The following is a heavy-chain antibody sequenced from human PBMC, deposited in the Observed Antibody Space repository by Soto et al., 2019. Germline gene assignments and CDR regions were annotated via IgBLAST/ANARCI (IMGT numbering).Heavy chain of an antibody. Sequence: SETLSLTCAVYGGSFSGYYWSWIRQPPGKGLEWIGEISHSGSTNYNPSLKSRVTISVDTSKNQFSLKLRSVTAADTDVYYCARGKEEDCGTTSCANFESWGQGALVTVSS. D-gene: IGHD2-2*01. J-gene: IGHJ4*02. CDR1: GGSFSGYY. CDR3: ARGKEEDCGTTSCANFES. V-gene: IGHV4-34*01. CDR2: ISHSGST.